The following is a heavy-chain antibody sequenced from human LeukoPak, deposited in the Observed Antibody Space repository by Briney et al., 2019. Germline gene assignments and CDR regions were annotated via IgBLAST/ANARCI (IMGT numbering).Heavy chain of an antibody. CDR2: INHSGST. J-gene: IGHJ4*02. D-gene: IGHD6-19*01. Sequence: SETLSLTCAVYGGSFSGYYWSWLRQPPGKGLEWFGEINHSGSTNYNPSLKSRVTISVDTSKNQFSLKLSSVTAADTAVYYCAREGGKQWLVFDYWGQGAMVTVSS. CDR1: GGSFSGYY. CDR3: AREGGKQWLVFDY. V-gene: IGHV4-34*01.